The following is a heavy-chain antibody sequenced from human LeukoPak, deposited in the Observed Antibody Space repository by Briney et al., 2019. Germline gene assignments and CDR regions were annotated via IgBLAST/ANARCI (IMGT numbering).Heavy chain of an antibody. V-gene: IGHV3-23*01. D-gene: IGHD4/OR15-4a*01. CDR2: ISYSVDNT. J-gene: IGHJ5*02. CDR1: GFTFSSYA. Sequence: GGSLRLSCAASGFTFSSYAMSWVRQAPGKGLEWASAISYSVDNTYYADSVKGRFTISRDNSKNTLYLQMNSLRAEDTAVYYCAKDDYGYWFDPWGQGTLVAVSS. CDR3: AKDDYGYWFDP.